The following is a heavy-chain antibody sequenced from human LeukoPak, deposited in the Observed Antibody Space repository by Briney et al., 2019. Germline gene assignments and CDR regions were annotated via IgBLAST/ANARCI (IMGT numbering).Heavy chain of an antibody. D-gene: IGHD6-19*01. V-gene: IGHV3-23*01. J-gene: IGHJ4*02. Sequence: GGSLRLSCAASGFTFSSYGMSWVRQAPGKGLEWVSAISTTGGSTYYADSVKGWFTISRDNSKNTLYLQMNSLRAEDTAVYYCARTSIAVAGYDYWGQGTLVTVSS. CDR1: GFTFSSYG. CDR2: ISTTGGST. CDR3: ARTSIAVAGYDY.